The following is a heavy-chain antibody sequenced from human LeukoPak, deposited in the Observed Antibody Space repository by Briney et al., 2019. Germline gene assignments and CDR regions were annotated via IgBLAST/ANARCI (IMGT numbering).Heavy chain of an antibody. CDR3: ARGDHTDYYYYMDV. J-gene: IGHJ6*03. Sequence: PSQTLSLTCTVSGGSISSYYWSWIRQPPGKGLEWIGYIYYSGSTNYNPSLKSRVTISVDTSKNQFSLKLSSVTAADTAVYYCARGDHTDYYYYMDVWGKGTTVTVSS. CDR1: GGSISSYY. CDR2: IYYSGST. V-gene: IGHV4-59*01. D-gene: IGHD2-8*02.